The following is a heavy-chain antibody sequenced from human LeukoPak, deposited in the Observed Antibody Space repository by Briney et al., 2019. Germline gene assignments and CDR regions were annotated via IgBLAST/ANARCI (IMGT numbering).Heavy chain of an antibody. CDR2: FDPEDDET. D-gene: IGHD1-1*01. Sequence: ASVKVSCKVSGYTLTELSMHWVRQAPGKGPEWMGGFDPEDDETIYAQKFQGRVTMTEDTSTDTAYMELSSLRSEDTAVYYCATCVQRYNWNDRQLDYWGQGTLVTVSS. CDR1: GYTLTELS. CDR3: ATCVQRYNWNDRQLDY. J-gene: IGHJ4*02. V-gene: IGHV1-24*01.